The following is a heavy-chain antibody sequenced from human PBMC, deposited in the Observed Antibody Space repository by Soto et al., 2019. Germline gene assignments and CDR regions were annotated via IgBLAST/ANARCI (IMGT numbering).Heavy chain of an antibody. D-gene: IGHD5-18*01. CDR2: IYWNDDK. J-gene: IGHJ4*02. CDR3: AHRPHTGSGYFYFEN. Sequence: QITLKESGPTLVKSTQTLTLTCSLSGFSITTSGVAVGWIRQPPGKALEWLALIYWNDDKRYSPSLNSRLTTTKNTSKTQVVLKMTNMDPGDTATYYCAHRPHTGSGYFYFENWGQGSLVTVSP. V-gene: IGHV2-5*01. CDR1: GFSITTSGVA.